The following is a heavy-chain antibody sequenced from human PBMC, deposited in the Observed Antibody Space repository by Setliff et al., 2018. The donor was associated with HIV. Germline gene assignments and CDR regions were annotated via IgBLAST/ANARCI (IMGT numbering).Heavy chain of an antibody. Sequence: ASVKVSCKASGYTFTTYDINWVRQAAGQGLEWMGWMNPNSGNTGYAQRFQGKLTMTRNTSISTAYMELNSLMSEDTAVYFCAIRREVVVATTRRGLDIWGQGTMVTVSS. CDR3: AIRREVVVATTRRGLDI. D-gene: IGHD2-15*01. CDR1: GYTFTTYD. CDR2: MNPNSGNT. J-gene: IGHJ3*02. V-gene: IGHV1-8*02.